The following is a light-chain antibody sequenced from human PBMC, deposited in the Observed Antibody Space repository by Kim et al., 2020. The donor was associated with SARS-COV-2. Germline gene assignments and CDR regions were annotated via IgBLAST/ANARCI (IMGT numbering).Light chain of an antibody. CDR2: RNN. V-gene: IGLV10-54*01. CDR3: SAWDYSVNAWV. CDR1: SNNVGNEG. J-gene: IGLJ3*02. Sequence: PVAPLTWTGGSNNVGNEGAAWLQQHPGHPPKLLFYRNNDRPSGISQRLSASRSGSTASLTITGLQPDDEADYYCSAWDYSVNAWVFGGGTKLTVL.